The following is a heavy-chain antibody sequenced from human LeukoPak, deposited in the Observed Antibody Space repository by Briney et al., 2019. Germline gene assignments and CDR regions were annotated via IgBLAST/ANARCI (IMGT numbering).Heavy chain of an antibody. CDR2: IYYSGST. Sequence: SETLSLTCTVSGGSISSYYWSWIRQPPGKGLEWIGYIYYSGSTNYNPSLKSRVTISVDTSKNQFSLKLSSVTAADTAVYYCARAGIAAAGPYYYFDYWGQGTLVTVSS. V-gene: IGHV4-59*12. D-gene: IGHD6-13*01. J-gene: IGHJ4*02. CDR3: ARAGIAAAGPYYYFDY. CDR1: GGSISSYY.